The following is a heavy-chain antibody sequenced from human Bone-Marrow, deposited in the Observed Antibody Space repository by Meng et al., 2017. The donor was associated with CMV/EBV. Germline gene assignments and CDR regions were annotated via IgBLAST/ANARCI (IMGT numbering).Heavy chain of an antibody. CDR3: ARDGFVVGADYFDY. CDR2: INHSGST. Sequence: SETLSLTCAVYGGSFSGYYWSWIRQTPGKGLEWIGEINHSGSTNYNPSLKSRVTISVDTSKNQFSLKLSSVTAADTAVYYCARDGFVVGADYFDYWGQGNLVTVSS. D-gene: IGHD1-26*01. V-gene: IGHV4-34*01. CDR1: GGSFSGYY. J-gene: IGHJ4*02.